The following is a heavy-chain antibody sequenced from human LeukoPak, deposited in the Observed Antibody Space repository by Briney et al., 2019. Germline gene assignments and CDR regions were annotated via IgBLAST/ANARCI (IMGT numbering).Heavy chain of an antibody. CDR1: GGSVSSGSYY. Sequence: SETLSLTCTVSGGSVSSGSYYWTWIRQPPGKGLEWIGYICYSGTTNYNPSLKSRVTISVDTSKNQFSLKLGSVTAADTAVYYCARVGIAVASPFFDYWGQGTLVTVSS. D-gene: IGHD6-19*01. CDR3: ARVGIAVASPFFDY. V-gene: IGHV4-61*01. CDR2: ICYSGTT. J-gene: IGHJ4*02.